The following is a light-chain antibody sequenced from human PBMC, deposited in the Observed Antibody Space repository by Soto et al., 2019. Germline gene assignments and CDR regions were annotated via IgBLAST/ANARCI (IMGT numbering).Light chain of an antibody. CDR3: QQYKSYWT. CDR1: QSINRW. CDR2: KAS. J-gene: IGKJ1*01. V-gene: IGKV1-5*03. Sequence: DMQMTQSPSTLSASVGDRVTITCRASQSINRWLAWYQQKPGKAPKLLIHKASTLESGVPSRFSGSGSGTEFTLTISSLQPNDVATYYCQQYKSYWTFGQGTKVEIK.